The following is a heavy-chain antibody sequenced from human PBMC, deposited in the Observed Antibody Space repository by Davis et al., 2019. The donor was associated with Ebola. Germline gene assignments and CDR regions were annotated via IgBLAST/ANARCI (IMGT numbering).Heavy chain of an antibody. CDR3: ARDSRWLVPGTYYYYGMDV. D-gene: IGHD6-19*01. CDR1: GGSINSYY. J-gene: IGHJ6*02. CDR2: IYNSGRT. Sequence: SETLSLTCTVSGGSINSYYWSWIRQPPGKGLEWIGYIYNSGRTNYNPSLKSRVTISVDTSKNHFSLKLSSVTAADTAVYYCARDSRWLVPGTYYYYGMDVWGQGTTVTVSS. V-gene: IGHV4-59*01.